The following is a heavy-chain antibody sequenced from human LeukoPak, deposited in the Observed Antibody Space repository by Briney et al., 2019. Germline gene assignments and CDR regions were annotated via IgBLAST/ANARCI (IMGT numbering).Heavy chain of an antibody. Sequence: GGSLRLSCAASGFTVSSNYMSWVRQAPGKGLEWVARIRYDGSKKYFADSVKGRFTISRDNSKNTLYLQMNSLRAEDTAVYYCARTRGNDAFDIWGQGTMVTVSS. CDR3: ARTRGNDAFDI. D-gene: IGHD1-26*01. V-gene: IGHV3-30*02. J-gene: IGHJ3*02. CDR2: IRYDGSKK. CDR1: GFTVSSNY.